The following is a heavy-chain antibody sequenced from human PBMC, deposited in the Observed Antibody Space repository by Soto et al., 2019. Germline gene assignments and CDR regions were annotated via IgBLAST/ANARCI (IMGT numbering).Heavy chain of an antibody. CDR1: GFTFSSYA. CDR3: AKGNSWSPALVLDI. CDR2: ISGSGGST. V-gene: IGHV3-23*01. Sequence: EVQLLESGGGLVQPGGSLRLSCAASGFTFSSYAMNWVRQAPGKGLEWVSAISGSGGSTYYADSVKGRFTISRDSSKNSLYLEMNSLRAEDTAVYYCAKGNSWSPALVLDIWGQGTMVTVSS. D-gene: IGHD1-7*01. J-gene: IGHJ3*02.